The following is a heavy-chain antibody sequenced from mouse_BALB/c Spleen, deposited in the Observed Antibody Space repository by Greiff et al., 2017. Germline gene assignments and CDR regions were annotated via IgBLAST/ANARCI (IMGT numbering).Heavy chain of an antibody. V-gene: IGHV3-2*02. CDR1: GYSITSDYA. D-gene: IGHD2-4*01. CDR2: ISYSGST. CDR3: ARRGITTGFDY. Sequence: ESGPGLVKPSQSLSLTCTVTGYSITSDYAWNWIRQFPGNKLEWMGYISYSGSTSYNPSLKSRISITRDTSKNQFFLQLNSVTTEDTATYYCARRGITTGFDYWGQGTTLTVSS. J-gene: IGHJ2*01.